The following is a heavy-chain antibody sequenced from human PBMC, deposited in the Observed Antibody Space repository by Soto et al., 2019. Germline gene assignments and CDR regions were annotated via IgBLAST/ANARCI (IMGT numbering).Heavy chain of an antibody. CDR2: INADNGNT. J-gene: IGHJ5*02. Sequence: ASVKVSCKASGYTFTSYAMHWVRQAPGQRLEWMGWINADNGNTKYSQKFQGRVTITRDTSASTAYMELRSLRSDDTAVYYCARASGSSYWFDPWGQGTLVTVSS. CDR1: GYTFTSYA. D-gene: IGHD1-26*01. CDR3: ARASGSSYWFDP. V-gene: IGHV1-3*01.